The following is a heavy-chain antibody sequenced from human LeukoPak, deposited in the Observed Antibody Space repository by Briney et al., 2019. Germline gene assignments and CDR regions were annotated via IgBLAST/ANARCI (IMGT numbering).Heavy chain of an antibody. D-gene: IGHD6-13*01. V-gene: IGHV4-34*01. CDR1: GGSFNGYY. CDR2: INHSGST. CDR3: ARGYGIAAAGYRH. Sequence: SETLSLTCAVYGGSFNGYYWSWIRQPPGKGLEWIGEINHSGSTNYNPSLKSRVTISVDTSKNQFSLKLSSVTAADTAVYYCARGYGIAAAGYRHWGQATLVTVSS. J-gene: IGHJ1*01.